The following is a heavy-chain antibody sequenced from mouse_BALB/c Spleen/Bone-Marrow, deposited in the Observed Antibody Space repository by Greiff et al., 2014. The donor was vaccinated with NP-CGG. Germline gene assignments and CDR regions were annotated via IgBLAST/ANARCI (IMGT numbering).Heavy chain of an antibody. CDR2: IDPANGNT. D-gene: IGHD1-1*01. Sequence: EVQLQESGAELVKPGASVKLSCTASGFYIKDSYMHWVKQRPEQGLEWIGRIDPANGNTKYDPKFQGKATITADTSSNTAYLQLSSLTSEDTAVYYCASYYDGSSSFAYWGQGTLVTVSA. J-gene: IGHJ3*01. V-gene: IGHV14-3*02. CDR3: ASYYDGSSSFAY. CDR1: GFYIKDSY.